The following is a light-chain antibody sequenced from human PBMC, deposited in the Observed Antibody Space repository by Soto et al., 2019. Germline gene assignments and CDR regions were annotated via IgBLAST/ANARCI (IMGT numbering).Light chain of an antibody. V-gene: IGLV3-27*01. CDR3: YSAADNKGV. CDR2: RDN. CDR1: VLAKKY. Sequence: SYELTQPSSVSVSPGQTARITCSGDVLAKKYCRWFQQKPGQAPVLLIYRDNERPSGIPERFSGSSSGTTVTLTISGAQVEHEADYYCYSAADNKGVFGRGTQLTVL. J-gene: IGLJ2*01.